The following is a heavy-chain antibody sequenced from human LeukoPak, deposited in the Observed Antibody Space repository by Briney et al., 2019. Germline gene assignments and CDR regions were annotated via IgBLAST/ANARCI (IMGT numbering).Heavy chain of an antibody. CDR3: ARQLGAYSYAFDI. CDR2: IYYSGST. J-gene: IGHJ3*02. Sequence: SETVSLTCTVSGGSISSSVYYWGWIRQPPGKGLEWIGSIYYSGSTLYNPSLTSRVTISVDTSKNQFSLRLNSVTAADTAVYYCARQLGAYSYAFDIWGQGTKVTVSS. CDR1: GGSISSSVYY. V-gene: IGHV4-39*01. D-gene: IGHD3-16*01.